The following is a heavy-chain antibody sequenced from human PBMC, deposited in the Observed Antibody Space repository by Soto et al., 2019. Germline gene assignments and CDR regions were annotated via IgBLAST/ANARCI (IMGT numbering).Heavy chain of an antibody. CDR2: IDSSGEK. Sequence: QVTLKESGPVLVKPTETLTLRCTVSGLSITDSEMGVSWIRQPPGQPLEWLAHIDSSGEKSYRTFLKSRLAISKDNSKSQIVLTITNMDPADPATYYCARRHLAVAVSPWFDTWVQGIPVTVSS. V-gene: IGHV2-26*01. CDR3: ARRHLAVAVSPWFDT. D-gene: IGHD6-19*01. J-gene: IGHJ5*02. CDR1: GLSITDSEMG.